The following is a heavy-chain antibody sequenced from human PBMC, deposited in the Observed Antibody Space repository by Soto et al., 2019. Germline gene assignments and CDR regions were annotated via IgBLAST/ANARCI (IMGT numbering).Heavy chain of an antibody. CDR1: GFTFSSYA. J-gene: IGHJ6*02. Sequence: PGGSLRLSCAASGFTFSSYAMSWVRQAPGKGLEWVSAISGSGGSTYYADSVKGRFTISRDNSKNTLYLQMNSLRAEDTAVYYCARRPYGSGSYSSVYYYGMDVWGQGTTVTVSS. CDR2: ISGSGGST. V-gene: IGHV3-23*01. CDR3: ARRPYGSGSYSSVYYYGMDV. D-gene: IGHD3-10*01.